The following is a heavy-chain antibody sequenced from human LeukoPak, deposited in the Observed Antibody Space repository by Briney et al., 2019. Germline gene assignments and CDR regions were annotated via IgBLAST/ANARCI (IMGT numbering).Heavy chain of an antibody. CDR1: GFSFSTYD. D-gene: IGHD6-19*01. CDR3: ARAVAGTDEIDS. Sequence: GGSLRLSCAGSGFSFSTYDMLWVRHAPGKGLEWVSAIGSGGDTYYAGSVKGRFTISRESAKNSFYLQMNSLNAEDTAVYFCARAVAGTDEIDSWGQGTLVTVSS. V-gene: IGHV3-13*01. J-gene: IGHJ4*02. CDR2: IGSGGDT.